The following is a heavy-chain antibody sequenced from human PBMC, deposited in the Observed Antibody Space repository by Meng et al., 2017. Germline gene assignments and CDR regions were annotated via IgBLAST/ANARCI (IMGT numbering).Heavy chain of an antibody. CDR2: IYYSGST. V-gene: IGHV4-59*01. D-gene: IGHD6-19*01. Sequence: SETLSLTCTVSGGSISSYYWSWIRQPPGKGLEWIGYIYYSGSTNYNPSLKSRVTISVDTSKNQFSLKLSSVTAADTAVYYCARDLSSHSSGWFAPWGQGNQV. J-gene: IGHJ5*02. CDR3: ARDLSSHSSGWFAP. CDR1: GGSISSYY.